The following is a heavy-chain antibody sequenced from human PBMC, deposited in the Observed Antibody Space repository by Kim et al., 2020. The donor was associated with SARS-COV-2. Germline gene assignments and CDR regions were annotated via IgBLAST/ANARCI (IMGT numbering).Heavy chain of an antibody. V-gene: IGHV4-39*01. CDR2: IYYSGST. Sequence: SETLSLTCTVSGGSISSSSYYWGWIRQPPGKGLEWIGSIYYSGSTYYNPSLKSRVTISVDTSKNQFSLKLSSVTAADTAVYYCASRPGVLWFGEFSYYYGMDVWGQGTTVTVSS. D-gene: IGHD3-10*01. CDR1: GGSISSSSYY. CDR3: ASRPGVLWFGEFSYYYGMDV. J-gene: IGHJ6*02.